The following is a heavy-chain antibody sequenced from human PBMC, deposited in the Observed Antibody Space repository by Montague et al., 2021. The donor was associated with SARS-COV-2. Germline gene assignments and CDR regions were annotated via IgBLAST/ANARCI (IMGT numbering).Heavy chain of an antibody. J-gene: IGHJ6*02. CDR3: ARATHDSSSWTYYYYYVMDV. V-gene: IGHV3-13*04. D-gene: IGHD6-13*01. Sequence: SLRLSCAASGFTFSSYDMHWVRQATGKGLEWVSAIGTAGDTYYPGSVKGRFTISRENAKNSLYLQMNSLRAGDTAVYYCARATHDSSSWTYYYYYVMDVWGRGTTVTVSS. CDR1: GFTFSSYD. CDR2: IGTAGDT.